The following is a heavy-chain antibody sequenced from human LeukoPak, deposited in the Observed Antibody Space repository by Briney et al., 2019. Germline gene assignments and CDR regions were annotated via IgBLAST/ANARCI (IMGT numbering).Heavy chain of an antibody. Sequence: GGSLRLSCVVSGFTFSSSWMRWVRQAPGKGLEWVANIRQDGSEEYYVASVKGRFSISRDNAKNSLYLQMNSLRAEDTAVYYCARDTVPSFGWFDPWGQGTLVTVSS. J-gene: IGHJ5*02. CDR3: ARDTVPSFGWFDP. CDR1: GFTFSSSW. CDR2: IRQDGSEE. D-gene: IGHD3-3*01. V-gene: IGHV3-7*01.